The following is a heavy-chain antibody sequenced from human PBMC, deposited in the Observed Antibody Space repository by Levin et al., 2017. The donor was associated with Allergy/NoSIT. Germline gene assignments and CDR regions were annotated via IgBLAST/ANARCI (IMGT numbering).Heavy chain of an antibody. D-gene: IGHD6-13*01. J-gene: IGHJ6*02. CDR2: IYSGGST. V-gene: IGHV3-53*01. CDR1: GFTVSSNY. CDR3: ARSPLGSSSGIYYYGMDV. Sequence: GESLKISCAASGFTVSSNYMSWVRQAPGKGLEWVSVIYSGGSTYYADSVKGRFTISRDNSKNTLYLQMNSLRAEDTAVYYCARSPLGSSSGIYYYGMDVWGQGTTVTVSS.